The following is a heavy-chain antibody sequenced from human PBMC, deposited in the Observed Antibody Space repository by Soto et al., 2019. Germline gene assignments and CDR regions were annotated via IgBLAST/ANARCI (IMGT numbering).Heavy chain of an antibody. CDR2: VYYSGRT. Sequence: PSETLSLTCAVSGCTINNNNYYWVWIRQPPGKGLEWIGSVYYSGRTYYSPSLKSRVTISVDTSENQFSLNVSSVAAADTAVYYCARWFFGGSDLDYWGQGTLVTVSS. CDR1: GCTINNNNYY. J-gene: IGHJ4*01. CDR3: ARWFFGGSDLDY. V-gene: IGHV4-39*01. D-gene: IGHD1-26*01.